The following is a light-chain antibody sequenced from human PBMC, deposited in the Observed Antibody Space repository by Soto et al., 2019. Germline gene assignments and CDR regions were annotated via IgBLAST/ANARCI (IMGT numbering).Light chain of an antibody. CDR2: WAS. CDR1: QTVLSSRDNQNY. Sequence: DFVLTQSPDSLAVSLGERVTINCKSSQTVLSSRDNQNYFAWYQHKAGQPPKLLISWASTRPSGVPDRFTGSGSGIDFSFSISRLQTEDVAVYYCHQYHSSPLTFGGGTKVEIK. V-gene: IGKV4-1*01. CDR3: HQYHSSPLT. J-gene: IGKJ4*01.